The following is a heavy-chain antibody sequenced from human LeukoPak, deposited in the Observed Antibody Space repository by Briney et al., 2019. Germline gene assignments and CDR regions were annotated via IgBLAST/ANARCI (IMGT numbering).Heavy chain of an antibody. CDR1: GFTFDDYA. Sequence: GGSLRLSCAASGFTFDDYAMHWVRQAPGKGLEWVSGISWNSGSVGYADSVKGRFTISRDNAKNSLYLQMNSLRAEDTALYYCAKGYRKGRWLPLDYWGQGTLVTVSS. J-gene: IGHJ4*02. D-gene: IGHD5-24*01. CDR2: ISWNSGSV. V-gene: IGHV3-9*01. CDR3: AKGYRKGRWLPLDY.